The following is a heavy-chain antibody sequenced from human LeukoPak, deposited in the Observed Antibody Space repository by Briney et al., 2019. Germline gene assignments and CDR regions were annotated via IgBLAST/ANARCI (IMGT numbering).Heavy chain of an antibody. CDR1: GFTFSSYS. CDR2: ISSSSSYI. V-gene: IGHV3-21*01. CDR3: ARAGYYDFWSDVNYYYYYMDV. D-gene: IGHD3-3*01. Sequence: PGGSLRLSCAASGFTFSSYSMNWVRQAPGKGLERVSSISSSSSYIYCADSVKGRFTISRDNAKNSLYLQMNSLRAEDTAVYYCARAGYYDFWSDVNYYYYYMDVWGKGTTVTVSS. J-gene: IGHJ6*03.